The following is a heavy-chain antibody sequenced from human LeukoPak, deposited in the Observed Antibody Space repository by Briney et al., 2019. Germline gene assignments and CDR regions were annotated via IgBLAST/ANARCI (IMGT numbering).Heavy chain of an antibody. D-gene: IGHD3-22*01. J-gene: IGHJ4*02. CDR1: GYTFTGYY. CDR2: INPNSGGT. V-gene: IGHV1-2*02. Sequence: GASVKVSCKASGYTFTGYYMHWVRQAPGQGLEWMGWINPNSGGTNYAQKFQGRVTMTRDTSISTAYMELSRLRSDDTAVYYCARTFAYYYDSSGYYDYWGQGTLVTVSS. CDR3: ARTFAYYYDSSGYYDY.